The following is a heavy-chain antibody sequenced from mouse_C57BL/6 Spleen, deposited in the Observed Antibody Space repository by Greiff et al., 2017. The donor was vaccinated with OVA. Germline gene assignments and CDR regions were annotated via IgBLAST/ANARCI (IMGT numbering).Heavy chain of an antibody. J-gene: IGHJ4*01. Sequence: VQLQQSGAELVRPGASVTLSCKASGYTFTDYEMHWVKQTPVHGLEWIGAIDPETGGTAYNQKFKGKAILTADKSSSTAYMELRSLTSEDSAVYYCTKRLRRNYAMEYWGQGASVTVSS. CDR3: TKRLRRNYAMEY. V-gene: IGHV1-15*01. CDR2: IDPETGGT. D-gene: IGHD2-2*01. CDR1: GYTFTDYE.